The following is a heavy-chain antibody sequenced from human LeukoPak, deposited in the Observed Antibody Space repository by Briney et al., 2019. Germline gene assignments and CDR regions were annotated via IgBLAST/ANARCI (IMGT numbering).Heavy chain of an antibody. J-gene: IGHJ6*03. CDR1: GFTFSSYG. CDR3: AKDQVPMDV. CDR2: ISYDGSNK. V-gene: IGHV3-30*18. Sequence: SGGSLRLSCAASGFTFSSYGMHWVRQAPGKGLEWVAVISYDGSNKYYADSVKGRFTISRDNSKNTLYLQMNSLRIDDAAVYYCAKDQVPMDVWGKGTTVTVSS.